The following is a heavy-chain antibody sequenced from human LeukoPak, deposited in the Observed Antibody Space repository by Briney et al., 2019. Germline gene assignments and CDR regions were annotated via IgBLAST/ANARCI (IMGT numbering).Heavy chain of an antibody. CDR1: GGSTSSYY. CDR3: ARHSGAGTGFVY. D-gene: IGHD6-19*01. Sequence: SETLSLTCTVSGGSTSSYYWSWIRQPPGKGLEWIGYIYYSESTNYNPSPKSRLTISIDTSKNQFSLKLSSVTAADTAVYYCARHSGAGTGFVYWGQGTLVTVSS. J-gene: IGHJ4*02. CDR2: IYYSEST. V-gene: IGHV4-59*08.